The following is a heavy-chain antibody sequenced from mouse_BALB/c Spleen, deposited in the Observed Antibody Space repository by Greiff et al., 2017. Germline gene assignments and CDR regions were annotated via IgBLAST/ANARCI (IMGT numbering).Heavy chain of an antibody. CDR2: ISYSGST. CDR1: GYSITSDYA. D-gene: IGHD2-14*01. CDR3: ASEVRYAMDY. V-gene: IGHV3-2*02. J-gene: IGHJ4*01. Sequence: EVQGVESGPGLVKPSQSLSLTCTVPGYSITSDYAWNWIRQFPGNKLEWMGYISYSGSTSYNPSLKSRISITRDTSKNQFFLQLNSVTTEDTATYYCASEVRYAMDYWGQGTAVTVSS.